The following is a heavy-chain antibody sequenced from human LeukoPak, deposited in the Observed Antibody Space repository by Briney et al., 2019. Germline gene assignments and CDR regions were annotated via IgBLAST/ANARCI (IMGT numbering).Heavy chain of an antibody. CDR1: GFAFSDYY. D-gene: IGHD5-12*01. Sequence: GGSLRLSCAASGFAFSDYYMNWVRQAPGKGLEWVSCISTGSSYIYYADSVKGRFTISRDNSKSTLYLQMNSLRAEDTAIYYCAKNGWLRSSGLWGDYWGQGALVTVSS. CDR2: ISTGSSYI. CDR3: AKNGWLRSSGLWGDY. V-gene: IGHV3-21*04. J-gene: IGHJ4*02.